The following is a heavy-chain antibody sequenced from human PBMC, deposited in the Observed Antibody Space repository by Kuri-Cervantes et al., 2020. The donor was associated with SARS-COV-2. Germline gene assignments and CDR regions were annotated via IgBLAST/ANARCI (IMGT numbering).Heavy chain of an antibody. J-gene: IGHJ5*02. CDR2: IYYSGST. V-gene: IGHV4-59*01. CDR1: GGSISSYY. D-gene: IGHD2-15*01. CDR3: ARGVAGNWFDP. Sequence: SETLSLTCTVSGGSISSYYWSWIRQPPGKGLEWIGYIYYSGSTNYNPSLKSRVTISVDTSRNQSSLKLSSVTAADTAVYYCARGVAGNWFDPWGQGTLVTVSS.